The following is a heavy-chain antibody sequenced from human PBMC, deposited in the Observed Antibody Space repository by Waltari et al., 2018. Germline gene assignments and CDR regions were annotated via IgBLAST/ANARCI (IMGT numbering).Heavy chain of an antibody. J-gene: IGHJ4*02. Sequence: QVQLQESGPVLVKPSETLSLTCAVSGYSISRGYYWGWIRQPPGKGLEGIGYIYHSGSTYYTPSRKSRVTISVDTSKNQFARKLSSVTAADTAGYYCGRGSDTATVYWGQGTLVTVSS. V-gene: IGHV4-38-2*01. CDR3: GRGSDTATVY. CDR2: IYHSGST. D-gene: IGHD5-18*01. CDR1: GYSISRGYY.